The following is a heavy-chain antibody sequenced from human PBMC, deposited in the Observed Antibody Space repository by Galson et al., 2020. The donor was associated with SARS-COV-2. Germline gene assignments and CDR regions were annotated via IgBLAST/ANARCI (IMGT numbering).Heavy chain of an antibody. D-gene: IGHD3-16*01. V-gene: IGHV3-74*01. J-gene: IGHJ6*02. CDR3: AREGEDTWYDYVMDV. CDR1: GFTFRTYW. Sequence: GESLKIPCAAPGFTFRTYWMHWVRQAPGKGLVWVARNNREGGRTIYADSVKGQFTISRDNAKNTLYLQMNSVRAEDTATYFCAREGEDTWYDYVMDVWGQGTTVTVSS. CDR2: NNREGGRT.